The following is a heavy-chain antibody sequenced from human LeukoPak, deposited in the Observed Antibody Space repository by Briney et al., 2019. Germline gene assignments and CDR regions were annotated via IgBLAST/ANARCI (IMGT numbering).Heavy chain of an antibody. V-gene: IGHV4-59*11. Sequence: SETLSLTCTVSGGAISGHYWSWIRQPPGKGLEWIGYVFYSGTTNYNSSLESQLTISLDTSKNQFSLKLASVTAADTAVYSCARGGGPDAFDVWGQGTMVSVS. CDR1: GGAISGHY. CDR3: ARGGGPDAFDV. D-gene: IGHD6-25*01. J-gene: IGHJ3*01. CDR2: VFYSGTT.